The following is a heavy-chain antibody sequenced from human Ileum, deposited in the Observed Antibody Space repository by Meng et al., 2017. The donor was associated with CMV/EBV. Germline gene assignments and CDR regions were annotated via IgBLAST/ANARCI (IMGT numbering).Heavy chain of an antibody. CDR3: ARQEELWGYFDY. V-gene: IGHV4-30-4*08. Sequence: QVQLQELGPGLVKPSQTLSLTCTVSGGSISSGDYYWNWIRQPPGKGLEWIGYIYYSGSTYFNPSLKSRVTISVDTSKNQFSLKLNSVTAADTAVYYCARQEELWGYFDYWGQGTLVTVSS. J-gene: IGHJ4*02. CDR2: IYYSGST. D-gene: IGHD1-7*01. CDR1: GGSISSGDYY.